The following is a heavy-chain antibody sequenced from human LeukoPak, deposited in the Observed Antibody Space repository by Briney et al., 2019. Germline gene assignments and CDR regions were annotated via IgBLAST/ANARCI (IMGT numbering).Heavy chain of an antibody. CDR1: EFTFRSYG. D-gene: IGHD3-10*01. Sequence: GGSLRLSCAASEFTFRSYGMHWVRQAPGKGLEWVAFIRYDGSNKYYADSVKGRFTISRDNSKNTLYLQMNSLRAEDTAVYYCAKAARFGELYGYLDYWGQGTLVTVSS. V-gene: IGHV3-30*02. J-gene: IGHJ4*02. CDR2: IRYDGSNK. CDR3: AKAARFGELYGYLDY.